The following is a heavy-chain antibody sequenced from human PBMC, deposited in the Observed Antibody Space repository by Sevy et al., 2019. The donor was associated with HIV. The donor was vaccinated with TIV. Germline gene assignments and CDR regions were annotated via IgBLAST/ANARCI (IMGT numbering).Heavy chain of an antibody. Sequence: GGSLRLSCAASGFTFSDHYMEWVRQAPGKGLEWVGRIRNKADSYTTEYAASVKDRFTISRDDSKNSLYLLMNSLKTXXXXXXXXXXXXXXXXXGRVFDYWGQGTLVTVSS. CDR2: IRNKADSYTT. V-gene: IGHV3-72*01. J-gene: IGHJ4*02. CDR3: XXXXXXXXXGRVFDY. CDR1: GFTFSDHY. D-gene: IGHD2-15*01.